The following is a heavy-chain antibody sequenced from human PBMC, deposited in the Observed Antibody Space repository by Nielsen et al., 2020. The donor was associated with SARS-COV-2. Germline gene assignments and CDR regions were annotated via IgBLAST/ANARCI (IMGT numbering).Heavy chain of an antibody. Sequence: GGSLRLSCAASGFTFSSYGMHWVRQAPGKGLEWVAVIWYDGSNKYYADSVKGRFTISRDNSKNTLYLQMNSLRAEDTAVYYCARDFGVGDIEDYWGQGTLVTVSS. D-gene: IGHD2-15*01. V-gene: IGHV3-33*01. J-gene: IGHJ4*02. CDR3: ARDFGVGDIEDY. CDR1: GFTFSSYG. CDR2: IWYDGSNK.